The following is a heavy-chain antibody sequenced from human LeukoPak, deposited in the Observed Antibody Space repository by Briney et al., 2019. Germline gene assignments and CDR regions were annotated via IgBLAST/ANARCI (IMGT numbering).Heavy chain of an antibody. D-gene: IGHD2-2*01. CDR2: INPNSGGT. V-gene: IGHV1-2*02. CDR3: ATAYTHIVVVPAATSYNWFDP. J-gene: IGHJ5*02. Sequence: GASVKVSCKASGYTFTGYYMHWVRQAPGQGLEWMGWINPNSGGTNYAQKFQGRVTMTRDTSISTAYMELSRLRSDDTAVYYCATAYTHIVVVPAATSYNWFDPWGLGTLVTVSS. CDR1: GYTFTGYY.